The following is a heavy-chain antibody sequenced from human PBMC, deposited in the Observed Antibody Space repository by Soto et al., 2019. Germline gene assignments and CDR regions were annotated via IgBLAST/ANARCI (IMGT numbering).Heavy chain of an antibody. CDR3: ARDPGYSTTWHQAFDI. CDR1: GYTFTSYA. J-gene: IGHJ3*02. CDR2: ISTYNGNT. Sequence: GASVKVSCKASGYTFTSYAMHWVRQAPGQRLEWMGRISTYNGNTNYVQKLQGRVTMTTDTSTNTAYMELRSLRYDDTAVYYCARDPGYSTTWHQAFDIWGQGTMVTVSS. D-gene: IGHD6-13*01. V-gene: IGHV1-18*01.